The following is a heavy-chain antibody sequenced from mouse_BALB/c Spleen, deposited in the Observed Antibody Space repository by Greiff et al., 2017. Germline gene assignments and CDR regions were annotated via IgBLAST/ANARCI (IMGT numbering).Heavy chain of an antibody. J-gene: IGHJ2*01. CDR1: GFTFTDYY. D-gene: IGHD1-1*01. CDR3: ARFYYYGSSPYYFDY. V-gene: IGHV7-3*02. Sequence: EVQRVESGGGLVQPGGSLRLSCATSGFTFTDYYMSWVRQPPGKALEWLGFIRNKANGYTTEYSASVKGRFTISRDNSQSILYLQMNTLRAEDSATYYCARFYYYGSSPYYFDYWGQGTTLTVSS. CDR2: IRNKANGYTT.